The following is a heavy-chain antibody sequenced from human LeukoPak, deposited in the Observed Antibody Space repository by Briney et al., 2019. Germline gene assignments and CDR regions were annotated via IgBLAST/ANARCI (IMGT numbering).Heavy chain of an antibody. J-gene: IGHJ4*02. Sequence: SETLSLTCAVYGGAFSNYYWMWIRQSPEKGLEWIGEVDHSGNTNYNPSLKSRLTISADTSKSQFSLRLSSVTAADTAIYYCASMATPGTGPDNWGQGALVTVSS. CDR1: GGAFSNYY. D-gene: IGHD6-13*01. CDR2: VDHSGNT. V-gene: IGHV4-34*01. CDR3: ASMATPGTGPDN.